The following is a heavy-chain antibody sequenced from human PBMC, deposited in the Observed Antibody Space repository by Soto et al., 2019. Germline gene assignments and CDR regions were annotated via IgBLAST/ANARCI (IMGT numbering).Heavy chain of an antibody. CDR2: IKSKADGGTI. CDR1: GFTFSNAW. V-gene: IGHV3-15*07. D-gene: IGHD2-21*02. Sequence: EVQLVESGGGLVQPGGSLRLSCAASGFTFSNAWMIWVRQAPGRGLEWVGRIKSKADGGTIEYAAPVKGRFTISRDDSENTFYLQMNSLKPEDTAVYYCTTCLTAAPRRFDPWGQGTLVTVSS. CDR3: TTCLTAAPRRFDP. J-gene: IGHJ5*02.